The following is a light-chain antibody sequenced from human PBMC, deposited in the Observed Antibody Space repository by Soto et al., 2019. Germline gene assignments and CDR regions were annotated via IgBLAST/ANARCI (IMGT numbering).Light chain of an antibody. J-gene: IGKJ5*01. CDR2: GAY. Sequence: DIQLTQSPSFLSASVGDRVTLTCRASQGISSFLAWYQQKPPTATELMIYGAYTLQSGVPSRFSGSGSGTEFTLTISSLQPEDFATYYCQQLNTYPITFAQGTRLEIK. CDR1: QGISSF. V-gene: IGKV1-9*01. CDR3: QQLNTYPIT.